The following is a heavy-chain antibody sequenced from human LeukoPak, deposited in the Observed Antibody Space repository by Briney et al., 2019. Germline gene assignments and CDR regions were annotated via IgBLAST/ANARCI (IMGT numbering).Heavy chain of an antibody. J-gene: IGHJ4*02. CDR1: GFTFSNYV. CDR2: ISGSGDTT. V-gene: IGHV3-23*01. Sequence: PGGSLRLSCAASGFTFSNYVMSWVRQAPGKGLQWVSGISGSGDTTDYADSVKGRFTISRDNSKNTLYLQMNSLTAEDTAVYYCAKLVGAASLDYWGQGTLVTVSS. D-gene: IGHD2-15*01. CDR3: AKLVGAASLDY.